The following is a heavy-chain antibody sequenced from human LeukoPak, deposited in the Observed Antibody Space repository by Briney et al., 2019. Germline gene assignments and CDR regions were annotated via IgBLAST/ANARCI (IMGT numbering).Heavy chain of an antibody. D-gene: IGHD6-13*01. V-gene: IGHV1-8*02. CDR2: MNPNSGNT. J-gene: IGHJ4*02. Sequence: GASVKVSCKASGYTFTGYYMHWVRQAPGQGLEWMGWMNPNSGNTGYAQKFQGRVTMTRNTSISTAYMELSSLRSEDTAVYYCARGGGYSSSWNDYWGQGTLVTVSS. CDR1: GYTFTGYY. CDR3: ARGGGYSSSWNDY.